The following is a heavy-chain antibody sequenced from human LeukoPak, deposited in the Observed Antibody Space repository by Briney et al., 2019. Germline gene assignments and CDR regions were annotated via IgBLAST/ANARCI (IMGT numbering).Heavy chain of an antibody. J-gene: IGHJ4*02. V-gene: IGHV4-30-2*06. CDR1: GGSISSGGDS. CDR2: IYHRGST. Sequence: PSQTLSLTYAVSGGSISSGGDSWSWIRQSPGKGLEWIGYIYHRGSTYYNPSLKSRVTISEDRSKNQFSLKLSSVTAADTAVYYCARDGASYGSYYFDYWGQGTLVTVSS. D-gene: IGHD5-18*01. CDR3: ARDGASYGSYYFDY.